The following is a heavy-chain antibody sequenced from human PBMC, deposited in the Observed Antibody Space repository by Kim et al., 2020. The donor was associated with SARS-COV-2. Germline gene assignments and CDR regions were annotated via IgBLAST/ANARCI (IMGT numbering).Heavy chain of an antibody. CDR3: ARVDTSLVKFGFDI. CDR2: IKLDGSEK. D-gene: IGHD5-18*01. CDR1: GFRFSSYW. J-gene: IGHJ3*02. V-gene: IGHV3-7*03. Sequence: GGSLRLSCAASGFRFSSYWMSWVRQAPGKGLEWVANIKLDGSEKYYVDSVKGRFTISRDNAKNSLYLQMNSLRGEDTAVYYCARVDTSLVKFGFDIWGQGTMVTVSS.